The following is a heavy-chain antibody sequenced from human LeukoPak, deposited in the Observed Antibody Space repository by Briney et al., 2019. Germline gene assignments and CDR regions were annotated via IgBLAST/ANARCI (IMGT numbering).Heavy chain of an antibody. D-gene: IGHD3-16*01. CDR1: GGSISSSSYY. CDR2: IYYGGST. J-gene: IGHJ6*03. V-gene: IGHV4-39*07. Sequence: SETLSLTCTVSGGSISSSSYYWDWIRQPPGKGLEWIGNIYYGGSTNYNPSLKSRVTISVDTSKNQFSLKLSSVTAADTAVYYCARETSQKGAHYMDVWGKGTTVTISS. CDR3: ARETSQKGAHYMDV.